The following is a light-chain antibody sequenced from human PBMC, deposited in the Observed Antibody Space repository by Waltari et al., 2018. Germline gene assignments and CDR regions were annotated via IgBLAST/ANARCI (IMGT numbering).Light chain of an antibody. CDR2: AAS. V-gene: IGKV1-13*02. J-gene: IGKJ3*01. CDR1: QGIGTT. Sequence: AIQLTQSPSSLSASVGTRVTITCRASQGIGTTLVWYPQQPGKTPTLLIYAASILESGVPSRFSGSGSGTDFTLTISSLQPVDFAAYYCQQFYRAPFTFGPGTTVDF. CDR3: QQFYRAPFT.